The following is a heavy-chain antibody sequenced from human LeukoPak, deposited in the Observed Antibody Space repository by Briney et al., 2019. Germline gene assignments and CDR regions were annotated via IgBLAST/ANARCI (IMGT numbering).Heavy chain of an antibody. D-gene: IGHD3-22*01. CDR3: AISRRGGYHH. J-gene: IGHJ4*02. CDR2: INHSGST. CDR1: GGSFSGYY. V-gene: IGHV4-34*01. Sequence: SETLSLTCAVYGGSFSGYYWSWIRQPPGKGLEWIGEINHSGSTNYNPSLKSRVTISVDTSKNQFSLKLSSVTAADTAVYYCAISRRGGYHHWGQGTLVTVS.